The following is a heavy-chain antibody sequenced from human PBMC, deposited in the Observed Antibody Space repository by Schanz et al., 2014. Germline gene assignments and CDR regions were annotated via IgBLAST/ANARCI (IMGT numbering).Heavy chain of an antibody. J-gene: IGHJ4*02. CDR1: RIIFGTYS. V-gene: IGHV3-21*01. Sequence: EVQLLESGGGLVQPGGSLRLSCAASRIIFGTYSMNWIRQTPKGLEWVSSISSSSSYISYADSVKGRFTISRDNAKNSLYLQMNSLRAEDTAVYYCASPPISVAGRLADYWGQGILVAVSS. D-gene: IGHD6-19*01. CDR3: ASPPISVAGRLADY. CDR2: ISSSSSYI.